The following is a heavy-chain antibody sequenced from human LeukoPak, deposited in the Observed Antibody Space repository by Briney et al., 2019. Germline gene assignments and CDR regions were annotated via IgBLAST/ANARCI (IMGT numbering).Heavy chain of an antibody. CDR1: GGSINSDGYS. Sequence: SETLSLTCPVSGGSINSDGYSWSWIRQPPGKGLEWIGYIYHSGSTYYNPSLKSRVTISVDRSKNQSSLKLSSVIAADTAVYYCARDQCYYDSSGYRGCWFDPWGQGTLVTVSS. CDR3: ARDQCYYDSSGYRGCWFDP. V-gene: IGHV4-30-2*01. J-gene: IGHJ5*02. CDR2: IYHSGST. D-gene: IGHD3-22*01.